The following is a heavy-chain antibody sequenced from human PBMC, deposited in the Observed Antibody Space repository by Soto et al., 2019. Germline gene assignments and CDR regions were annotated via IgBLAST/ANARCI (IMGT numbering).Heavy chain of an antibody. CDR3: AKIIAAAGTDY. D-gene: IGHD6-13*01. V-gene: IGHV3-15*07. CDR1: GFTFSNAW. Sequence: GGSLRLSCAASGFTFSNAWINWVRQAPGKGLEWVGRIKSKTDGGTTDFAAPVKGRFAISRDDSKKMVYLQMNSLRAEDTAVYHCAKIIAAAGTDYWGQGTLVTVSS. CDR2: IKSKTDGGTT. J-gene: IGHJ4*02.